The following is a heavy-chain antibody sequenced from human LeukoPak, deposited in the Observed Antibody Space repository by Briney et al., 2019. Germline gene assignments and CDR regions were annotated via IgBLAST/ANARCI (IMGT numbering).Heavy chain of an antibody. CDR3: ARASGYDHIFDY. CDR1: GGSISSYY. Sequence: SETLSLTCTVSGGSISSYYWSWIRQPPGKGLEWIGYIYYSGSTNYNPSLKSRVTISVDTSKNQFSLKLSSVTAADTAVYYCARASGYDHIFDYWGQGTLVTVSS. D-gene: IGHD5-12*01. V-gene: IGHV4-59*01. CDR2: IYYSGST. J-gene: IGHJ4*02.